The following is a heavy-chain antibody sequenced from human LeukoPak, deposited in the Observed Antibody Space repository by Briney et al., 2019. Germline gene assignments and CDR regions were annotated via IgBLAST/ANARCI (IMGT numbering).Heavy chain of an antibody. CDR2: FDPKDGET. J-gene: IGHJ6*02. CDR1: GYTLTELS. Sequence: GASVKVSCKVSGYTLTELSMHWVRPAPGKGLEWMGGFDPKDGETVYAQKFQGRVTMTEDTSTDTAYMELSSLRSEDTAVYYCGAFMIVVVISHVDSYGMDVWGQGTTVTVSS. D-gene: IGHD3-22*01. CDR3: GAFMIVVVISHVDSYGMDV. V-gene: IGHV1-24*01.